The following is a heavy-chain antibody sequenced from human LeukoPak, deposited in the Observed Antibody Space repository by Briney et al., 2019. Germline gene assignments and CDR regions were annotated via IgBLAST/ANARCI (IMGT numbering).Heavy chain of an antibody. D-gene: IGHD3-9*01. CDR3: ATTRNVLRYFDWLLFY. CDR2: IYPGDSDT. V-gene: IGHV5-51*01. CDR1: GYSFTSYW. J-gene: IGHJ4*02. Sequence: GESLKISCKGSGYSFTSYWIGWVRQMPGKGLEWMGIIYPGDSDTRYSPSFQGQVTISADKSIGTAYLQWSSLKASDTAMYYCATTRNVLRYFDWLLFYWGQGTLVTVSS.